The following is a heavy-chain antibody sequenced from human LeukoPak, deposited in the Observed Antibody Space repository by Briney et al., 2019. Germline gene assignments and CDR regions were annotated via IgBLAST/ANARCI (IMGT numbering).Heavy chain of an antibody. D-gene: IGHD3-10*01. CDR2: IYSGGST. CDR3: AKDHGGYGSFDY. J-gene: IGHJ4*02. V-gene: IGHV3-53*01. Sequence: GGSLRLSCAASEFSVGSNYMTWVRQAPGKGLEWVSLIYSGGSTYYADSVKGRFTISRDNSRDTLYLQMNSLRAEDTAVYYCAKDHGGYGSFDYWGQGTLVTVSS. CDR1: EFSVGSNY.